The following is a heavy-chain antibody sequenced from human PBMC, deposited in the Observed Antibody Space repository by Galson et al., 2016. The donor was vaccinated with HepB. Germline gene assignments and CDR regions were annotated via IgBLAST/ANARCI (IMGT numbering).Heavy chain of an antibody. V-gene: IGHV3-48*01. D-gene: IGHD1-26*01. CDR2: NHSSSSTI. CDR3: ATYSGSYRLGY. CDR1: GFTFSSFS. Sequence: SLRLSCAASGFTFSSFSMNWVRQAPGKGLEWVSCNHSSSSTIYYADSVEGRFTISRDNARNSLYLQMNSLRAEDTAVYYCATYSGSYRLGYWGQGTLVTVSS. J-gene: IGHJ4*02.